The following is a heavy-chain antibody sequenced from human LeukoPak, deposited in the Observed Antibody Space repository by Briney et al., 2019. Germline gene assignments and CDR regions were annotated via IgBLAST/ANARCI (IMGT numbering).Heavy chain of an antibody. Sequence: GGSLRLSCAASGFTFSSYWMSWVRQAPGKGLEWVANTKRDGSEKYYVDSVKGRFTISRDNAKNLLYLQMNSLRAEDTAVYFCARARYYFDYWGQGTLVTVSS. J-gene: IGHJ4*02. CDR1: GFTFSSYW. V-gene: IGHV3-7*01. CDR3: ARARYYFDY. CDR2: TKRDGSEK.